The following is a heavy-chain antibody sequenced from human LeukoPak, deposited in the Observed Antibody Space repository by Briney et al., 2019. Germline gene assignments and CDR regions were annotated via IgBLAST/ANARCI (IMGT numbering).Heavy chain of an antibody. Sequence: GGSLRLSCAASGFTFSDHYMDWVRQAPGKGLEWVGRTRNKANSYTTEYAASVKGRFTISGDESKNSLYLQMNSLNTEDTAVYYCARAISDSNGYYYFDYWGQGTLVTVSS. V-gene: IGHV3-72*01. J-gene: IGHJ4*02. D-gene: IGHD3-22*01. CDR1: GFTFSDHY. CDR3: ARAISDSNGYYYFDY. CDR2: TRNKANSYTT.